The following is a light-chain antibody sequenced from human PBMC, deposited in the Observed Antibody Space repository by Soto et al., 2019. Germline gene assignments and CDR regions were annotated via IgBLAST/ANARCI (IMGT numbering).Light chain of an antibody. Sequence: QSALTQPASVSGSPGQSITISCTGTSSDVGGCNYVSWYQQHPGKAPKLMIYEVSNRPSGVSNRFSGPKSGNTASLTISGLQAEDEADYYCSSYTSSSISYVVFGGGTKLTVL. CDR2: EVS. CDR1: SSDVGGCNY. V-gene: IGLV2-14*01. CDR3: SSYTSSSISYVV. J-gene: IGLJ2*01.